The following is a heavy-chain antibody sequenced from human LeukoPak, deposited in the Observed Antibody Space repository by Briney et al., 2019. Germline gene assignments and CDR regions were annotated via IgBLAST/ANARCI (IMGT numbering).Heavy chain of an antibody. D-gene: IGHD1-1*01. J-gene: IGHJ4*02. Sequence: GGSLRLSCAASGFTFSSYWMNWVRQAPGKGLEWVANIKSDGSEKYYVDSLKGRFTISRDNAKNSLSLQMNSLRAEDTAVYYCARGYNSALDSWGQGTLVTVSS. CDR2: IKSDGSEK. CDR3: ARGYNSALDS. CDR1: GFTFSSYW. V-gene: IGHV3-7*01.